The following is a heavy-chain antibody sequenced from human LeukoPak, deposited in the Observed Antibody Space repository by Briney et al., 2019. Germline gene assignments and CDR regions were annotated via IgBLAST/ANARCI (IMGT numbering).Heavy chain of an antibody. Sequence: GGSLRLSCAGSGFSFSNFWIQRVRQAPGKGLVWVSRIYNDGSITNYADSVKGRFTISRDNAKNVVYLQMDSLTAEDTAVYYCATEAYDFWGQGTLVTVSS. CDR3: ATEAYDF. CDR2: IYNDGSIT. D-gene: IGHD3-16*01. V-gene: IGHV3-74*01. CDR1: GFSFSNFW. J-gene: IGHJ4*02.